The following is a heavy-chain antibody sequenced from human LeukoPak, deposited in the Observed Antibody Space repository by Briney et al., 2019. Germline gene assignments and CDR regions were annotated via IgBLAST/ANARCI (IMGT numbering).Heavy chain of an antibody. D-gene: IGHD6-19*01. CDR3: ARSYSSGTFDY. V-gene: IGHV4-59*08. CDR2: IYYSGST. J-gene: IGHJ4*02. Sequence: SETLSLTCTVSGGSISSYYWSWIRQPPGKGLEWIGYIYYSGSTNYNPSLKSRVTISVDTSKNQFSLKLSSVTAADTAVYYCARSYSSGTFDYWGQGTLVTVSS. CDR1: GGSISSYY.